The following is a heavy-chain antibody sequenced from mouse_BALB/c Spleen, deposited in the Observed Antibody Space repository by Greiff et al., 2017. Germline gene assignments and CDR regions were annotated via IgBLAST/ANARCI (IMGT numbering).Heavy chain of an antibody. CDR1: GYTFTDYW. Sequence: QVQLQQPGAELVRPGASVKLSCKASGYTFTDYWMHWVKQRPGQGLEWIGAIDTSDSYTSYNQKFKGKATLTVDESSSTAYMQLSSLTSEDSAVYYCARAITTVVATGVDYWGQGTSVTVSS. D-gene: IGHD1-1*01. CDR2: IDTSDSYT. V-gene: IGHV1-69*02. J-gene: IGHJ4*01. CDR3: ARAITTVVATGVDY.